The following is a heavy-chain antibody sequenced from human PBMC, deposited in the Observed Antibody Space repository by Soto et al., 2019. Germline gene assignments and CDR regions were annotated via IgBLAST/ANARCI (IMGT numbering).Heavy chain of an antibody. CDR3: AREGGGPAATNEPYFDY. CDR1: GGSFSGYY. CDR2: INHSGST. J-gene: IGHJ4*02. D-gene: IGHD2-2*01. Sequence: SETLSLTCAVYGGSFSGYYWSWIRQPPGKGLEWIGEINHSGSTNYNPSLKSRVTISVDTSKNQFSLKLSSVTAADTAVYYCAREGGGPAATNEPYFDYWGQGTLVTVSS. V-gene: IGHV4-34*01.